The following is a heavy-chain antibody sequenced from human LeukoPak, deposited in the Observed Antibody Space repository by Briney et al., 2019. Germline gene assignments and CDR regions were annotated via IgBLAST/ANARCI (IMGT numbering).Heavy chain of an antibody. V-gene: IGHV4-34*01. Sequence: KPSETLSLTCTVSGGSISSYYWSWIRQPPGKGLEWIGEINHSGSTNYNPSLKSRVTISVDTSKNQFSLKLSSVTAADTAVYYCARGKQQLVFYYYYYMDVWGKGTTVTVSS. D-gene: IGHD6-13*01. CDR2: INHSGST. CDR1: GGSISSYY. CDR3: ARGKQQLVFYYYYYMDV. J-gene: IGHJ6*03.